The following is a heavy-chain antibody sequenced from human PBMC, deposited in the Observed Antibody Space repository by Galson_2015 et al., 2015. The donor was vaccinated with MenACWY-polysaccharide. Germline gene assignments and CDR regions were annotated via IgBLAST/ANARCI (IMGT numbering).Heavy chain of an antibody. CDR3: TTILPTAASFDY. CDR1: GFAFSGSP. CDR2: ITTKAKNYAT. V-gene: IGHV3-73*01. Sequence: SLRLSCAASGFAFSGSPIHWVRQASGKGLEWIGRITTKAKNYATEYVASVKGRFTISGNDSNNTAYLQMSSLRTEDTAMYYCTTILPTAASFDYWGRGTLVTVSS. J-gene: IGHJ4*02. D-gene: IGHD2-2*01.